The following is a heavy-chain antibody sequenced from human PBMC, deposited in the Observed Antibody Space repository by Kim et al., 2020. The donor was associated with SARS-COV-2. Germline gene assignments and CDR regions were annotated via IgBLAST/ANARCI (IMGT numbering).Heavy chain of an antibody. CDR3: ARRYYDSSGFEYFDY. D-gene: IGHD3-22*01. J-gene: IGHJ4*02. V-gene: IGHV5-51*01. Sequence: SPSCQCKVTISADKSISTAYLQWSSLRASDTAMYYCARRYYDSSGFEYFDYWGQGTLVTVSS.